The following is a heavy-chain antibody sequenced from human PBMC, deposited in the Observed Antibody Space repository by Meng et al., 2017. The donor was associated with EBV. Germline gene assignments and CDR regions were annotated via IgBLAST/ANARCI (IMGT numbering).Heavy chain of an antibody. CDR2: INPNSGGT. J-gene: IGHJ4*02. CDR1: GYTFTGYY. Sequence: QVKRVQAGAEENKRGAQVKVSCKASGYTFTGYYMHWVRQAPGQGLEWMGRINPNSGGTNYAQKFQGRVTMTRDTSISTAYMELSRLRSDDTAVYYCARVGIAVAGTGDYWGQGTLVTVSS. V-gene: IGHV1-2*06. CDR3: ARVGIAVAGTGDY. D-gene: IGHD6-19*01.